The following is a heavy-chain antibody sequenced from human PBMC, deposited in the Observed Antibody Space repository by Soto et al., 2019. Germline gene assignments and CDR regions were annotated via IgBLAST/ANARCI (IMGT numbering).Heavy chain of an antibody. CDR3: ASLYYDFLYGMDV. CDR1: GCSISSSSYY. D-gene: IGHD3-3*01. CDR2: IYYSGST. Sequence: SETLSLTCTVSGCSISSSSYYWGWIRQPPGKGLEWIGSIYYSGSTYYNPSLKSRVTISVDTSKNQFSLKLSSVTAADTAVYYCASLYYDFLYGMDVWGQGTTVTVSS. J-gene: IGHJ6*02. V-gene: IGHV4-39*01.